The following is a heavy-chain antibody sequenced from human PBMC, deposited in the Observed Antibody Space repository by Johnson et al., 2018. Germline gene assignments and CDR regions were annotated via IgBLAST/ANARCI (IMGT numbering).Heavy chain of an antibody. J-gene: IGHJ6*02. V-gene: IGHV3-21*01. CDR3: AREVLGSSAV. D-gene: IGHD2-2*01. CDR2: ISSSNSYI. CDR1: GFTFYIYT. Sequence: VQLVESGGGLVKPGGSLRLSCAVSGFTFYIYTMNWVRQAPGKGLEWVSSISSSNSYIYYADSLKGRFTTSRDKAKNSLYLQMNNLKAADTAVYYCAREVLGSSAVWGQATTVTVSS.